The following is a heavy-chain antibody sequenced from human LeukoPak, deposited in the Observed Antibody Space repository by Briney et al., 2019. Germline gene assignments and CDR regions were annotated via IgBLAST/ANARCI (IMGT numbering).Heavy chain of an antibody. CDR3: ASSTRIVGATQILDFDY. CDR2: INPSGGST. D-gene: IGHD1-26*01. Sequence: GASVKVSCKASGGTFSSYAISWVRQAPGQGLEWMGIINPSGGSTSYAQKFQGRVTMTRDTSTSTVYMELSSLRSEDTAVYYCASSTRIVGATQILDFDYWGQGTLVTVSS. CDR1: GGTFSSYA. V-gene: IGHV1-46*01. J-gene: IGHJ4*02.